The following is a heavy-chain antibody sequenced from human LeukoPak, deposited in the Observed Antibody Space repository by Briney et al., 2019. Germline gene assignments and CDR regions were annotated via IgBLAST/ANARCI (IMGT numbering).Heavy chain of an antibody. CDR2: IYRDDDK. CDR3: ARSVGGYSQGAFYI. J-gene: IGHJ3*02. D-gene: IGHD5-18*01. CDR1: GFSLSTSGVG. V-gene: IGHV2-5*02. Sequence: SGPALVKPTQTLTLTCTFSGFSLSTSGVGVGWIRQPPGKTLEWLTLIYRDDDKRYSPSLKSRLTITKDTSKDQVVLTMTNMDPADTATYYCARSVGGYSQGAFYIWGQGTMVTVS.